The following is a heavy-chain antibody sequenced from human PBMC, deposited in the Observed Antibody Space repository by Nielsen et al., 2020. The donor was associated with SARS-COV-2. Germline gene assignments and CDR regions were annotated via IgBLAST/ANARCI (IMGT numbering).Heavy chain of an antibody. V-gene: IGHV1-2*02. J-gene: IGHJ4*02. CDR2: INPNSGGT. CDR3: ARAEYDYGGNSVGY. CDR1: GYTFTGYY. D-gene: IGHD4-23*01. Sequence: ASVKVSCKASGYTFTGYYMHWVRQAPGQGLEWMGWINPNSGGTNYAQKFQGRVTMTRDTSISTAYMELSRLRSDDTAVYYCARAEYDYGGNSVGYWGQGALVTVSS.